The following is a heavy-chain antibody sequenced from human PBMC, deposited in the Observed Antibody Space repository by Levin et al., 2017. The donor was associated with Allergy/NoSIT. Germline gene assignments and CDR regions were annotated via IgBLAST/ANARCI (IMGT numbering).Heavy chain of an antibody. V-gene: IGHV3-21*01. CDR3: AKDSSSSKYYYGMDV. Sequence: PGGSLRLSCAASGFSFSSYTMNWVRQAPGKGLEWVSSISSSSTYITYADSVKGRFTISRDNPKNSLYLQVSSLRAEDTAVYYCAKDSSSSKYYYGMDVWGQGTTVTVSS. CDR1: GFSFSSYT. D-gene: IGHD6-6*01. J-gene: IGHJ6*02. CDR2: ISSSSTYI.